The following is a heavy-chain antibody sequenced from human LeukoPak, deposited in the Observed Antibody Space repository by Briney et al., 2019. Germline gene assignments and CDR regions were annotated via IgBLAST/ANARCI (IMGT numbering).Heavy chain of an antibody. J-gene: IGHJ4*02. V-gene: IGHV4-61*01. CDR1: GHLISGASNLK. D-gene: IGHD3-16*02. CDR2: IYYHGST. Sequence: SETLSLTCTFSGHLISGASNLKWSWIRQPPGKGLEWIGYIYYHGSTNYNPSLRSRVTFSVDTSKNQFSLKLSSVSAAATAVYYCARGYSGFDYWGRGTLVTVSS. CDR3: ARGYSGFDY.